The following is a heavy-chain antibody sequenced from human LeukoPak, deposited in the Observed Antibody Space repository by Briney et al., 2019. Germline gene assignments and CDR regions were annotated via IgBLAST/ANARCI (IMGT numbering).Heavy chain of an antibody. V-gene: IGHV3-23*01. CDR2: ISGSGGST. D-gene: IGHD3-10*01. Sequence: GGSLRPSRAASGFTFSSYWMSRVREAPGKGLEWVSAISGSGGSTYYADSVKGRFTISRDNSKNPLYLQMNSLRAEDTAVYYCAKDVGGIDYWGQGTLVTVSS. CDR1: GFTFSSYW. J-gene: IGHJ4*02. CDR3: AKDVGGIDY.